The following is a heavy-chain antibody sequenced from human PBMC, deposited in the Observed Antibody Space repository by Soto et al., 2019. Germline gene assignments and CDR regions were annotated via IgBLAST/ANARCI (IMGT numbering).Heavy chain of an antibody. CDR3: AKVLTGYYYYFEY. CDR1: GFTFSSYA. Sequence: GGSLRLSCAASGFTFSSYAMIWVRQAPGKGLEWVSGVGGSGEYTYYADSVKGRFTISRDNSKNTVYLQINSLRAEDTAVYYCAKVLTGYYYYFEYWGQGTLVTVSS. D-gene: IGHD3-9*01. CDR2: VGGSGEYT. V-gene: IGHV3-23*01. J-gene: IGHJ4*02.